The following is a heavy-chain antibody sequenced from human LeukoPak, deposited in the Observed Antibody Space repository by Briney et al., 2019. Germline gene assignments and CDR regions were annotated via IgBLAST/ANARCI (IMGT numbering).Heavy chain of an antibody. CDR3: ARDLWYTYGMDV. CDR1: GFTFSSYS. D-gene: IGHD2-21*01. CDR2: ISSSSSSYI. Sequence: GGSLRLSCAASGFTFSSYSMNWVRQAPGKGLEWVSSISSSSSSYIYYADSVKGRFTISRDNAKNTLFLQMSSLRAEDTAVYYCARDLWYTYGMDVWGQGTTVTVSS. V-gene: IGHV3-21*01. J-gene: IGHJ6*02.